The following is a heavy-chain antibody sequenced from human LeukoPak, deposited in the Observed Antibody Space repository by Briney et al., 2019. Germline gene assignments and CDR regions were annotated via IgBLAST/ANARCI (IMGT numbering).Heavy chain of an antibody. CDR1: GGSISSGSYY. V-gene: IGHV4-61*02. Sequence: SQTLSLTCTVSGGSISSGSYYWSWIRQPAGQGLEWIGRIYTSGSTNYNPSLKSRVTISVDTSKNQFSLKLSSVTAADTAVYYCARATYDSSGYRVDYWGQGTLVTVSS. CDR2: IYTSGST. CDR3: ARATYDSSGYRVDY. J-gene: IGHJ4*02. D-gene: IGHD3-22*01.